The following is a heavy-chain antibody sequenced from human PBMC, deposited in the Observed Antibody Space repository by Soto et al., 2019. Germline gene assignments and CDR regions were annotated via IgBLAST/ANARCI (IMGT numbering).Heavy chain of an antibody. CDR1: GYSFTTYW. J-gene: IGHJ4*02. Sequence: GESLKISCKGSGYSFTTYWIGWVRQMPGKGLEWMGIIYPGDSDTRHSPSFQGQVTISVDKSISTAYLQWSSLKASDTAMYYCARQGYYHSSGYYTFDYWGQGTLVTVSS. CDR3: ARQGYYHSSGYYTFDY. V-gene: IGHV5-51*01. D-gene: IGHD3-22*01. CDR2: IYPGDSDT.